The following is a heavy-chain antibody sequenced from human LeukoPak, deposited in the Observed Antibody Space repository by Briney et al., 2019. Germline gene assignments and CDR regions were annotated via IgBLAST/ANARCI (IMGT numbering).Heavy chain of an antibody. J-gene: IGHJ4*02. CDR3: ARGFAAAPFVVGY. CDR1: GFTFSSYN. Sequence: PGGSLRLSCAASGFTFSSYNIHWVRQAPGKGLEWVSSISSSSSYIYYADSVKGRFTISRDNAKNSLYLQMNSLRAEDTAVYYCARGFAAAPFVVGYWGQGTLVTVSS. D-gene: IGHD1-26*01. CDR2: ISSSSSYI. V-gene: IGHV3-21*01.